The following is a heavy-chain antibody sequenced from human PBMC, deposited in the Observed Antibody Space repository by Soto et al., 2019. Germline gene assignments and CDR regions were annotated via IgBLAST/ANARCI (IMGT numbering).Heavy chain of an antibody. V-gene: IGHV4-59*01. J-gene: IGHJ4*02. Sequence: SETLSLTCTVSGGSISSYYWSWIRQPPGKGLEWIGYIYYSGSTNYNPSLKSRVTISVDTSKNQFSLKLSSVTAADTAVYYCARTVTKGRIKSLWENSSFEYYFDYWGQGTLVTVSS. D-gene: IGHD4-17*01. CDR1: GGSISSYY. CDR3: ARTVTKGRIKSLWENSSFEYYFDY. CDR2: IYYSGST.